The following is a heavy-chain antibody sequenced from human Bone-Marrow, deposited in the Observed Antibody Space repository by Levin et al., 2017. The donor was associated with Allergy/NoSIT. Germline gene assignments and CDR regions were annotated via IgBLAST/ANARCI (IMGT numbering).Heavy chain of an antibody. CDR1: SGSISNYY. CDR3: AREHKDYDGRGYYYGC. D-gene: IGHD3-22*01. CDR2: IYTSGNT. V-gene: IGHV4-4*07. Sequence: PSETLSLTCTVSSGSISNYYWSWIRQPAGKGLEWIGRIYTSGNTDYNPSLQSRVTMSVDTSKNQFSLQLTSVTAADTAVYYCAREHKDYDGRGYYYGCWGRGTLVTVSS. J-gene: IGHJ4*02.